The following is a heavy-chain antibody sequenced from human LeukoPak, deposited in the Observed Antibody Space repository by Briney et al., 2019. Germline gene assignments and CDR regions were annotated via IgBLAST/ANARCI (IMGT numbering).Heavy chain of an antibody. CDR1: GFTFSNAW. V-gene: IGHV3-7*01. J-gene: IGHJ4*02. CDR2: IKQDGSEK. Sequence: GGSLRLSCAASGFTFSNAWMSWVRQAPGKGLEWVANIKQDGSEKYYVDSVKGRFTISRDNAKNSLYLQMNSLRAEDTAVYYCARHSSGYYPTLDYWGQGTLVTVSS. D-gene: IGHD3-22*01. CDR3: ARHSSGYYPTLDY.